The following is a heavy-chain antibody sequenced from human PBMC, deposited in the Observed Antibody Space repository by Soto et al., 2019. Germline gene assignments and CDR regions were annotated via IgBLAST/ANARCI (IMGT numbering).Heavy chain of an antibody. Sequence: GGSLRLSCEASGFTFSNAWMNWVRQGPGKGLEWLGRIKSKVDGGTADYVAATKGRFSISRDDLKNMLYLQMNSLKPDDTAVYYCTTLSYLYYDGMDVWGQGTTVTVSS. J-gene: IGHJ6*02. V-gene: IGHV3-15*01. CDR1: GFTFSNAW. CDR3: TTLSYLYYDGMDV. D-gene: IGHD2-2*01. CDR2: IKSKVDGGTA.